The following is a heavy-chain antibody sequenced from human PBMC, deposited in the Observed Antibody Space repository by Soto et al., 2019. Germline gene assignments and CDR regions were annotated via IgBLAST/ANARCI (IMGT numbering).Heavy chain of an antibody. CDR3: ARSGRPYYYYGMDV. Sequence: GGFLRLSCAASGFTFSSYAMSWVRQAPGKGLEWVSAISGSGGSTYYADSVKGRFTISRDNSKNTLYLQMNSLRAEDTAVYYCARSGRPYYYYGMDVWGQGTTVTVSS. J-gene: IGHJ6*02. CDR1: GFTFSSYA. V-gene: IGHV3-23*01. CDR2: ISGSGGST. D-gene: IGHD3-10*01.